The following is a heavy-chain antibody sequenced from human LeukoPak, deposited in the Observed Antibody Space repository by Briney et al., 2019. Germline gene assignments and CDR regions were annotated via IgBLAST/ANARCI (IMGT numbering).Heavy chain of an antibody. CDR2: ISYDGSNK. Sequence: AGGSQRLSCAASGFTFSSYAMHWVRQAPGKGLEWVAVISYDGSNKYYADSVKGRFTISRDNSKNTLYLQMNSLRAEDTAVYYCARDQRGSSWTPPGMDVWGQGTTVTVSS. V-gene: IGHV3-30-3*01. D-gene: IGHD6-13*01. J-gene: IGHJ6*02. CDR3: ARDQRGSSWTPPGMDV. CDR1: GFTFSSYA.